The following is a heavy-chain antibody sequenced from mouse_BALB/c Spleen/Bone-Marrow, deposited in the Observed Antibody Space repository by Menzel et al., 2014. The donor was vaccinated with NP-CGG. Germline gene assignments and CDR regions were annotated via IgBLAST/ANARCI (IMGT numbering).Heavy chain of an antibody. V-gene: IGHV5-6*02. CDR2: ISSCGSYT. D-gene: IGHD2-4*01. CDR1: GFTFSSYG. Sequence: VMLVESGGDLVKPGGSLKLSCAASGFTFSSYGMSWVRQTPDKRLGWVATISSCGSYTYYPDSVKGRFTISRDNAKNTLYLQMSSLKSEDTAMYYCARQTYYDYDGYFDYWGQGTTLTVSS. CDR3: ARQTYYDYDGYFDY. J-gene: IGHJ2*01.